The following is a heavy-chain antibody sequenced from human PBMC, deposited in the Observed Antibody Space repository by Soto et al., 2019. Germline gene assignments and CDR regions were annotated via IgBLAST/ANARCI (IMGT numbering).Heavy chain of an antibody. D-gene: IGHD3-22*01. CDR1: GFTFSSYA. J-gene: IGHJ4*02. V-gene: IGHV3-23*01. Sequence: PGGSLRLSCAASGFTFSSYAMSWVRQAPGKGLEWVPAISGSGVSTYYADSVKGRFTISRDNSKNTLYLQMNSLRAEDTAVYHCAKSPGMYYYDSSGYYHYDYWGQGTLVTVSS. CDR2: ISGSGVST. CDR3: AKSPGMYYYDSSGYYHYDY.